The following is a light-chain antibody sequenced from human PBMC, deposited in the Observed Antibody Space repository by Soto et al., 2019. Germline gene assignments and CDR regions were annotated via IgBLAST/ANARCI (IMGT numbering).Light chain of an antibody. CDR3: QSYASSLGGSV. CDR1: SSNIGAGYD. CDR2: GNS. J-gene: IGLJ3*02. Sequence: QSVLTQPPSVSGAPGQRVTISCTGSSSNIGAGYDVHWYQQLPGTAPKLLIYGNSNRPSGVPDRFSGSKSGTSASLAITGLKAEDAADYYCQSYASSLGGSVFGGGTKLTAL. V-gene: IGLV1-40*01.